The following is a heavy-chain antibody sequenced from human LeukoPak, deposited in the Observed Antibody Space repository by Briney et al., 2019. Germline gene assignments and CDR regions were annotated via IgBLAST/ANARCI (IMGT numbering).Heavy chain of an antibody. CDR3: AGKVGLEL. V-gene: IGHV3-11*01. CDR2: ITGSGVATTVM. CDR1: GVNRFSDYY. J-gene: IGHJ4*02. D-gene: IGHD1-7*01. Sequence: GGSLRLSCTASGVNRFSDYYISWIRQAPGKGLEWVAYITGSGVATTVMYYADSVKGRFALSRDNAKNSVYLEMNSLRVEDTGVYYCAGKVGLELWGPGTRVTVSS.